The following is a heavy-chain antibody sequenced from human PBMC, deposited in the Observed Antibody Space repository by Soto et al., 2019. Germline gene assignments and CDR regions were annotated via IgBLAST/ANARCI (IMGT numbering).Heavy chain of an antibody. Sequence: QVKLVQSGAEVRQPGASVKVSCKAPGYSCTTYGMSWGRQAPGQGLEYMGGINGYGQGAKYVQRFQDRFSMTTDTSTNTVYLELRSLTSDDTAVYYCVRDLNGDFYYWGQGTVVSVSP. D-gene: IGHD3-10*01. J-gene: IGHJ4*02. CDR1: GYSCTTYG. CDR2: INGYGQGA. V-gene: IGHV1-18*01. CDR3: VRDLNGDFYY.